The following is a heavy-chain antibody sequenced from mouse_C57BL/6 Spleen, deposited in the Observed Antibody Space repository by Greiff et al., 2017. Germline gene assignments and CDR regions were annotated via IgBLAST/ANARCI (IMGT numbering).Heavy chain of an antibody. Sequence: ESGPGLVKPSQSLSLTCSVTGYSITSGYYCNWIRQFPGNKLEWMGCISYDGSNNYNPSLKNRISITRDTSKNQFFLKLNAVTTEDTATYYCAREGIYYGFYYFDYWGQGTTLTVSS. V-gene: IGHV3-6*01. D-gene: IGHD2-2*01. CDR1: GYSITSGYY. J-gene: IGHJ2*01. CDR2: ISYDGSN. CDR3: AREGIYYGFYYFDY.